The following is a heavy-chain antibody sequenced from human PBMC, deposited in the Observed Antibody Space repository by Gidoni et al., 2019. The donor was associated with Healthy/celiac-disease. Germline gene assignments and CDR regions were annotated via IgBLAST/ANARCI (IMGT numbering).Heavy chain of an antibody. Sequence: QVQLVQSGAEVKKPGSSVKVSCKASGGTFSSYTISWVRQAPGQGLEWMGRIIPILGIANYAQKFQGRVTITADKSTSTAYMELSSLRSEDTAVYYCARDSVRDGYNYFDYWGQGTLVTVSS. CDR1: GGTFSSYT. V-gene: IGHV1-69*08. CDR3: ARDSVRDGYNYFDY. J-gene: IGHJ4*02. CDR2: IIPILGIA. D-gene: IGHD5-12*01.